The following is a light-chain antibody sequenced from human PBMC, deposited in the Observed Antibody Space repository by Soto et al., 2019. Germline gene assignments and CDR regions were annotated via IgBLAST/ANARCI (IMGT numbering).Light chain of an antibody. CDR1: SSDVGGYNY. J-gene: IGLJ2*01. V-gene: IGLV2-14*01. CDR3: SSYTSSSTRV. Sequence: QSVLTQPASVSGSPGQSITISCTGTSSDVGGYNYVSWYQQHPGKAPKLMIYDVSNRPSGLSNRFSGSKSGNTASLTISGLQAEDEADYYCSSYTSSSTRVFGGGTKVTVL. CDR2: DVS.